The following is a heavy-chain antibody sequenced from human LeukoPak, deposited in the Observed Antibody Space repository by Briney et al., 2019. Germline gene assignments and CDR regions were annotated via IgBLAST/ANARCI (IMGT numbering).Heavy chain of an antibody. CDR3: ARDPYNESYGDYYYYYMDV. J-gene: IGHJ6*03. CDR1: GFTFSNYN. Sequence: PGGSLRLSCAASGFTFSNYNMNWVRQTPGKGLEWVSSITSSSLYIYYADSVKGRFTISRDNAKNSLSLQMNSLRAEDTAVYYCARDPYNESYGDYYYYYMDVWGKGTTVTISS. CDR2: ITSSSLYI. D-gene: IGHD1-26*01. V-gene: IGHV3-21*01.